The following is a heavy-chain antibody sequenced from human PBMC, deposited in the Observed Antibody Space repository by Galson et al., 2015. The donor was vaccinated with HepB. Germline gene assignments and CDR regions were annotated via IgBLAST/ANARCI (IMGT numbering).Heavy chain of an antibody. D-gene: IGHD3-3*01. V-gene: IGHV3-15*07. J-gene: IGHJ6*03. CDR1: GSTFSNAW. CDR2: IKSKTDGGTT. CDR3: TTRNTYYDFWSGYWTYYYYYMDV. Sequence: SLRLSCAASGSTFSNAWMNWVRQAPGKGLEWVGRIKSKTDGGTTDYAAPVKGRFTISRDDSKNTLYLQMNSLKTEDTAVYYCTTRNTYYDFWSGYWTYYYYYMDVWGKGTTVTVSS.